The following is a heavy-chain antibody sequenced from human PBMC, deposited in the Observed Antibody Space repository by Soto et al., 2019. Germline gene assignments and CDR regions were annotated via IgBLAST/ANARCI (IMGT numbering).Heavy chain of an antibody. V-gene: IGHV3-13*01. CDR2: IGTAGDT. Sequence: GGSLRLSCAASGFTFSSYDMHWVPQATGKSLERVSAIGTAGDTYYPGSVKGRFTISRENAKNSLYLQMNSLRAGDTAVYYCASGSAGYCSGGSCFARNPFGYWGQGTLVTVS. D-gene: IGHD2-15*01. CDR1: GFTFSSYD. J-gene: IGHJ4*02. CDR3: ASGSAGYCSGGSCFARNPFGY.